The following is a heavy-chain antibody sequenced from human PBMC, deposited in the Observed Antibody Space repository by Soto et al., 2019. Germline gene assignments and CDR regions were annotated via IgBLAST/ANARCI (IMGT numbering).Heavy chain of an antibody. Sequence: EVQLVESGGGLVQPGGSLRLSCAASGLTFSSYWMHWVRQAPGKGLVWVSRINSDGSSTSYADAVKGRFTISRDNAKNTRYLQMNSLRAEDTAVYYCALSHTVTTDYWGQGTLVTVSS. CDR3: ALSHTVTTDY. CDR2: INSDGSST. D-gene: IGHD4-17*01. J-gene: IGHJ4*02. V-gene: IGHV3-74*01. CDR1: GLTFSSYW.